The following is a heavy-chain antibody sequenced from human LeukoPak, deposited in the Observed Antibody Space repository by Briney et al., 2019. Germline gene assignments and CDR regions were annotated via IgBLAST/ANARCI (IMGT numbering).Heavy chain of an antibody. V-gene: IGHV3-74*01. J-gene: IGHJ2*01. CDR2: INSDGSST. Sequence: GGSLRLSCAASGFTFSSYWMHWVRQAPGKGLVWVSRINSDGSSTSYADSVKGRFTISRDNAKDTPYLQMNSLRAEDTAVYYCARVPSGRYFDLWGRGTLVSVSS. CDR1: GFTFSSYW. CDR3: ARVPSGRYFDL.